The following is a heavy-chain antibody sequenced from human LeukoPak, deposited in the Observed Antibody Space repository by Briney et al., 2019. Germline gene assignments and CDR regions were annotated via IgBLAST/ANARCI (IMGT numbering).Heavy chain of an antibody. CDR3: ARALMKYYDILTGPAFDI. D-gene: IGHD3-9*01. CDR1: GYTFTGDY. CDR2: INPNSGGT. Sequence: ASVKVSCKXSGYTFTGDYMHWVRQAPGQGLEWMGRINPNSGGTNYAQKFQGRVTMTRDTSISTAYMELSRLRSDDTAVYYCARALMKYYDILTGPAFDIWGQGTMVTVSS. V-gene: IGHV1-2*06. J-gene: IGHJ3*02.